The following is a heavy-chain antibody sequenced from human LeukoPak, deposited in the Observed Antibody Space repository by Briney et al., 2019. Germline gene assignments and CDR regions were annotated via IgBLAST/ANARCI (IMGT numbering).Heavy chain of an antibody. D-gene: IGHD7-27*01. CDR2: ISGRGGST. V-gene: IGHV3-23*01. J-gene: IGHJ3*02. CDR1: GFTFSSYA. CDR3: ARDQDWGSGAFDI. Sequence: GGSLSLSCAASGFTFSSYAMSWVCQAPGEGLEWVPAISGRGGSTYYTGTVKGRFTISRDNSNNTLYLQMNSLRSEDTAVYYCARDQDWGSGAFDIWGQGTMVTVSS.